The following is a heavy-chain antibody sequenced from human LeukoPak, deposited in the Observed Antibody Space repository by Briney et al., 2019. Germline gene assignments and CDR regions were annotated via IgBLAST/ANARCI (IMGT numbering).Heavy chain of an antibody. Sequence: GGSLRPSCAASGFTVSSTYMSWVRRAPGKGLEWVSVIYSGGSTDYKDSVKGRFIISRDNSKNALYLQMNSLRADDTAVYYCAKEMATMNAFDIWGQGTMVTVSS. CDR2: IYSGGST. CDR1: GFTVSSTY. J-gene: IGHJ3*02. CDR3: AKEMATMNAFDI. V-gene: IGHV3-66*01. D-gene: IGHD5-24*01.